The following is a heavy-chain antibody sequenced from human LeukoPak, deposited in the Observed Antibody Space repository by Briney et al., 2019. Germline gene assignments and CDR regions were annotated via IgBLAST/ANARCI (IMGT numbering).Heavy chain of an antibody. J-gene: IGHJ4*02. CDR1: GFTFSSYS. CDR2: ISGSGGST. D-gene: IGHD4-17*01. V-gene: IGHV3-23*01. Sequence: GGSLRLSCAASGFTFSSYSMNWVRQAPGKGLEWVSVISGSGGSTYYADSVKGRFTIARDNSKKTLYLQMNSLRAEDTAVYYCAKDRDPGTVTTWGYFDYWGQGTLVTVSS. CDR3: AKDRDPGTVTTWGYFDY.